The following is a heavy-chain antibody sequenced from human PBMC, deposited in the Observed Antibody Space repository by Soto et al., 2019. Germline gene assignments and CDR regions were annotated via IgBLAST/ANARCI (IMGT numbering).Heavy chain of an antibody. J-gene: IGHJ3*02. CDR2: IYPGDSDT. CDR1: GYSFTSYW. D-gene: IGHD2-15*01. V-gene: IGHV5-51*03. Sequence: GAEVKKPGESLQISCKGSGYSFTSYWIGWVRQMPGKGLEWMGIIYPGDSDTRYSPSFQGQVTISADKSISTAYLQWSSLKASDTAMYYCAREIVVVVAATWNAFDIWGQGTMVTVSS. CDR3: AREIVVVVAATWNAFDI.